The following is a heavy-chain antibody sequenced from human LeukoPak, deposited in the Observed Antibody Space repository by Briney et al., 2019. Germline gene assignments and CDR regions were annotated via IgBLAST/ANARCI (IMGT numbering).Heavy chain of an antibody. V-gene: IGHV3-30*18. Sequence: GGSLRLSCAASGFTFINYAMHWVRQAPGKGLEWVAVISYDGNNKDYADSVKGRVTISRDNSRNTLSLQMNSLRAEDTAVYYCVKDRRYCSGGSCYGMDVWGQGTTVTVSS. CDR1: GFTFINYA. J-gene: IGHJ6*02. D-gene: IGHD2-15*01. CDR2: ISYDGNNK. CDR3: VKDRRYCSGGSCYGMDV.